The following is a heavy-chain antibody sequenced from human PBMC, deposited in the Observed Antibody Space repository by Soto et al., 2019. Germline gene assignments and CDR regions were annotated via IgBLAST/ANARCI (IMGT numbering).Heavy chain of an antibody. Sequence: EVQLVESGGGLVQPGGSLRLSCAASGFTVSSNYMSWVPQAPGKGLEWVSVIYSGGSTYYADSVKGRFTIYRDNSKNTLYLQMNSLRAEYTAVYYCARAYSSGWYWAFDYWGQGTLVTVSS. V-gene: IGHV3-66*01. CDR2: IYSGGST. J-gene: IGHJ4*02. CDR1: GFTVSSNY. CDR3: ARAYSSGWYWAFDY. D-gene: IGHD6-19*01.